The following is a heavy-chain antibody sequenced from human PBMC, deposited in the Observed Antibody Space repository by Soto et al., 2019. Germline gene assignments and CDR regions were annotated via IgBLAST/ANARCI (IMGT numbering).Heavy chain of an antibody. Sequence: PSGTLSLACTVSGVSVSSNYWSWIRQPPGKGLEWIGYFYNSGSTNYDPSLKSRVTISEDTSKSQFSLKVNSMTAADTAVYYCARYRREAVAAYTLDNWGQGILVTVPQ. CDR3: ARYRREAVAAYTLDN. CDR1: GVSVSSNY. CDR2: FYNSGST. D-gene: IGHD2-15*01. J-gene: IGHJ4*02. V-gene: IGHV4-59*02.